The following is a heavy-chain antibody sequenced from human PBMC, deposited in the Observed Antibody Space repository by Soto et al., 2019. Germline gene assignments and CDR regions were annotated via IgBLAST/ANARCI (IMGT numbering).Heavy chain of an antibody. CDR3: ARVLGCSGGSCYSRDGNWFDP. V-gene: IGHV3-48*03. CDR1: GFTFSSYE. CDR2: ISSSGSTI. J-gene: IGHJ5*02. D-gene: IGHD2-15*01. Sequence: PGGSLRLSCAASGFTFSSYEMNWVRQAPGKGLEWVSYISSSGSTIYYADSVKGRFTISRDNAKNSLYLQMNSLRAEDTAVYYCARVLGCSGGSCYSRDGNWFDPWGQGTLVTVSS.